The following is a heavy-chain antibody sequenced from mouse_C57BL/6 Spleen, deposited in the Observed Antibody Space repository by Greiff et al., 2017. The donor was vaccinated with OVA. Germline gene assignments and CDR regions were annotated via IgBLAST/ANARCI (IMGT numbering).Heavy chain of an antibody. V-gene: IGHV1-85*01. Sequence: LVESGPELVKPGASVKLSCKASGYTFTSYDINWVKQRPGQGLEWIGWIYPRDGSTKYNEKFKGKATLTVDTSSSTAYMELHSLTSADSAVYFCARGTYYFDYWGQGTTLTVSS. CDR2: IYPRDGST. J-gene: IGHJ2*01. CDR1: GYTFTSYD. D-gene: IGHD3-3*01. CDR3: ARGTYYFDY.